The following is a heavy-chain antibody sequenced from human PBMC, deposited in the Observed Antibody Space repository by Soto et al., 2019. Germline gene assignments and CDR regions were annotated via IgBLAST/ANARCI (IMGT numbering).Heavy chain of an antibody. CDR3: ARGGLLAGFNWFDP. D-gene: IGHD2-8*02. V-gene: IGHV4-30-4*01. Sequence: QVQLKESGPGLVKPSQTLSLTCTVSGDSINSGDYFWSWMRQPPGRGLEWIGYINNRGSTSYNPSLKSRVSISVDTSKNQFSLKLRSVTAADTAVYYCARGGLLAGFNWFDPWGQGTVVTVSS. CDR2: INNRGST. J-gene: IGHJ5*02. CDR1: GDSINSGDYF.